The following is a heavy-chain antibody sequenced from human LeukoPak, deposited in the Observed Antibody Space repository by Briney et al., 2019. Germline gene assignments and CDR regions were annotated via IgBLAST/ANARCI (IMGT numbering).Heavy chain of an antibody. CDR1: GFSFISYG. V-gene: IGHV3-30*18. CDR3: AKRPSDYGDYVSYFDY. J-gene: IGHJ4*02. Sequence: GGSLRLSCAASGFSFISYGMHWVRQAPGKGLEWVGVISDDGRRKDYADSVKGRFTISRDNSKDTLYLQMNSLRAEDTAVYYCAKRPSDYGDYVSYFDYWGQGTLVTVSS. CDR2: ISDDGRRK. D-gene: IGHD4-17*01.